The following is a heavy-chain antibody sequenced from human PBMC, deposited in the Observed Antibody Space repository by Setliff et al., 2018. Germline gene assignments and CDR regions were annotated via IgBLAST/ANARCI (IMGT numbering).Heavy chain of an antibody. J-gene: IGHJ5*02. Sequence: GGSLRLSCVASAFTFSRYSMNWVRLAPGKGLEWVSSISSSGSFEFYADSVKGRFTISRDNANNTLYLQMNGLRAEDTAVYYCARERYNWIDPWGQGILVTVSS. CDR1: AFTFSRYS. V-gene: IGHV3-21*04. CDR3: ARERYNWIDP. CDR2: ISSSGSFE.